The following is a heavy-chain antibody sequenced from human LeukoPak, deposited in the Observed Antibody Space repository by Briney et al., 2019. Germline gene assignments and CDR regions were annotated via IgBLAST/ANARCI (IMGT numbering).Heavy chain of an antibody. V-gene: IGHV3-30*18. D-gene: IGHD6-13*01. CDR3: AKDRETTASGTFDY. CDR2: ISEDGINK. CDR1: GFTFSNYG. J-gene: IGHJ4*02. Sequence: PGGSLRLSCAASGFTFSNYGMHWVRQAPGKGLEWVAGISEDGINKYYADSVKARFTISRDNSNKTLFLQMNNLRADDTAVYYCAKDRETTASGTFDYWGQGALVTVSS.